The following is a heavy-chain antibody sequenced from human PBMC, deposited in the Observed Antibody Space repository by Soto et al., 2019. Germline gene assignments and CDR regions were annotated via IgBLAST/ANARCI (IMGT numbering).Heavy chain of an antibody. CDR3: ARTTFYDVFTAYYSLFDY. Sequence: QVQLQESGPGLVKPSQTLTLTCTVSGGSISSGRFYWSWIRQHPGKGLEWIGHISDSGSSYYNPCLASRVTISVDTSKNQFSLKLSAVTAADTAVYFCARTTFYDVFTAYYSLFDYWGQGTMVTVSS. D-gene: IGHD3-9*01. CDR2: ISDSGSS. V-gene: IGHV4-31*03. J-gene: IGHJ4*02. CDR1: GGSISSGRFY.